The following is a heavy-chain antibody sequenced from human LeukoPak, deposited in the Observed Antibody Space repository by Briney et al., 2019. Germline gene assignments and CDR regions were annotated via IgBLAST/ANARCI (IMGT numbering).Heavy chain of an antibody. CDR1: GVSFSGYY. Sequence: SETLSLTCAVYGVSFSGYYWTWIRPTPGKGLEWIGEINRSGTTKYNPSLKSRITISVDTSKNQFSLKLSSVTAADTAVYYCVRGWGEDKVHYWGQGTLVTVSS. V-gene: IGHV4-34*01. D-gene: IGHD3-16*01. CDR2: INRSGTT. CDR3: VRGWGEDKVHY. J-gene: IGHJ4*02.